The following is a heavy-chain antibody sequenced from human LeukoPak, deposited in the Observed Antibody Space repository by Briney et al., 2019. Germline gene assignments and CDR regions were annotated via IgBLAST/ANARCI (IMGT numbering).Heavy chain of an antibody. J-gene: IGHJ3*02. CDR2: INPNSGGT. D-gene: IGHD3-9*01. CDR3: AVPYDILTGYSLEGAFDI. CDR1: GYTFNTYG. Sequence: ASVKVSCKASGYTFNTYGITWVRQATGQGLEWMGWINPNSGGTNYAQKFQGWVTMTRDTSISTAYMELSRLRSDDTAVYYCAVPYDILTGYSLEGAFDIWGQGTMVTVSS. V-gene: IGHV1-2*04.